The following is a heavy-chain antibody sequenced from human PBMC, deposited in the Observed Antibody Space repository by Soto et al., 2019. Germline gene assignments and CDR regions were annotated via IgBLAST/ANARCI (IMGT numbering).Heavy chain of an antibody. CDR1: GGSISSGDYY. J-gene: IGHJ4*02. CDR3: ARSYYGSGSYYGYFDY. Sequence: SETLSLTFTVSGGSISSGDYYWSWIRQPPGKGLEWIGYIYYSGSTYYNPSLKSRVTISVVTSKNQFSLKLSSVTAADTAVYYCARSYYGSGSYYGYFDYWGQGTLVTVSS. CDR2: IYYSGST. D-gene: IGHD3-10*01. V-gene: IGHV4-30-4*01.